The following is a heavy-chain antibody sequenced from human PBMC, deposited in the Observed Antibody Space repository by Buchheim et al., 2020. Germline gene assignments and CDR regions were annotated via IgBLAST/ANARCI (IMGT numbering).Heavy chain of an antibody. CDR3: ARHGERGHYYYYMDV. D-gene: IGHD7-27*01. Sequence: QLQLQESGPGLVKPSETLSLTCTVSGGSISSSSYYWGWIRQPPGQGLEWIGSIYYSGSTYYNPSLKSRVTISVDTSKNQFTLKRSSVTAADTAVYYCARHGERGHYYYYMDVWGKGTT. CDR1: GGSISSSSYY. CDR2: IYYSGST. V-gene: IGHV4-39*01. J-gene: IGHJ6*03.